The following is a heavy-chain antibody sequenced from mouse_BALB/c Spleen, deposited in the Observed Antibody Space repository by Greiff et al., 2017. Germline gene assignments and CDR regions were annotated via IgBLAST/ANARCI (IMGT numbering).Heavy chain of an antibody. CDR2: ISSGGST. CDR1: GFTFSSYA. CDR3: ARGRDYDVGAWFAY. Sequence: EVQRVESGGGLVKPGGSLKLSCAASGFTFSSYAMSWVRQTPEKRLEWVASISSGGSTYYPDSVKGRFTISRDNARNILYLQMSSLRSEDTAMYYCARGRDYDVGAWFAYWGQGTLVTVSA. J-gene: IGHJ3*01. V-gene: IGHV5-6-5*01. D-gene: IGHD2-4*01.